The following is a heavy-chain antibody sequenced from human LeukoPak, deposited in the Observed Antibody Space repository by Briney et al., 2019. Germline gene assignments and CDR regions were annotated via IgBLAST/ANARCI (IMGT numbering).Heavy chain of an antibody. J-gene: IGHJ4*02. CDR2: ISWNSGSI. D-gene: IGHD6-13*01. V-gene: IGHV3-9*01. Sequence: GGSLRLSCAASGFTFDDYAMPWVRQAPGKGLEWVSGISWNSGSIGYADSVKGRFTISRDNAKNSLYLQMNSLRAEDTALYYCAKDLRLGSSWYGGAFDYWGQGTLVTVSS. CDR1: GFTFDDYA. CDR3: AKDLRLGSSWYGGAFDY.